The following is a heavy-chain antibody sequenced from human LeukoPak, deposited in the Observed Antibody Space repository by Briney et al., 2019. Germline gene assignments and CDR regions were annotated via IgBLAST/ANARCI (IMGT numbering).Heavy chain of an antibody. CDR1: GFTFSSYG. CDR3: AKSYYYDTRGAFDI. V-gene: IGHV3-33*06. J-gene: IGHJ3*02. D-gene: IGHD3-22*01. Sequence: PGGSLRLSCAASGFTFSSYGIHWVRQAPGKGLEWVAVIWYDGSNKYYADSVKGRFTISRDNSKNTLFLQMNSLRAEDTAVYYCAKSYYYDTRGAFDIWGRGTMVTVSS. CDR2: IWYDGSNK.